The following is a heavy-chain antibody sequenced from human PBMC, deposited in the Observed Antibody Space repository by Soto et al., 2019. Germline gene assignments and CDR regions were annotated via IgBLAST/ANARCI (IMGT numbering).Heavy chain of an antibody. V-gene: IGHV2-5*02. CDR3: AHIGGSSSLGEAFDI. CDR1: GFSLSTSGVG. J-gene: IGHJ3*02. Sequence: QLTLKESGPTLVKPTQTLTLTCTFSGFSLSTSGVGVGWIRQPPGKALEWLALIYWDDDKRYSPSLKSRLTITKDTSKNQVVLTMTNMDPVDTATYYRAHIGGSSSLGEAFDIWGQGTMVTVSS. CDR2: IYWDDDK. D-gene: IGHD6-13*01.